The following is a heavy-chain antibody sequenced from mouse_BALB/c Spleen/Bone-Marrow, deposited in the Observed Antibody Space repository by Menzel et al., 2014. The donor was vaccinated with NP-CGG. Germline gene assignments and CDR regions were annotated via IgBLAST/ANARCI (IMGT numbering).Heavy chain of an antibody. CDR1: GYAFTNYL. V-gene: IGHV1-54*01. CDR3: ARELGRGFAY. Sequence: VQLQQSGAELVRPGTSVTVSCKASGYAFTNYLIEWVKQRPGQGLEWIGVTNPGSGGINYNEKFRVKATLTADKSSSIVYMQLSSLTSDDSAVYFCARELGRGFAYWGQGTLVTVSA. J-gene: IGHJ3*01. CDR2: TNPGSGGI. D-gene: IGHD4-1*01.